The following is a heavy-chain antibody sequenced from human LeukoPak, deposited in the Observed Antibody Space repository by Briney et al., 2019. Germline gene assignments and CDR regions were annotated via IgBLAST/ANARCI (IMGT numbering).Heavy chain of an antibody. V-gene: IGHV4-39*07. J-gene: IGHJ4*02. CDR2: IYYSGKV. CDR3: ARGPHVWGSYCGIYFDY. D-gene: IGHD3-16*01. CDR1: GGAIGSSSYY. Sequence: PSETLSLTCSVSGGAIGSSSYYWGWIRQPPGKGLEWIGSIYYSGKVYYNSSLKSRVTISVDTSKNQFSLRLSSLTAADTAVYYCARGPHVWGSYCGIYFDYWGQGALVTVSS.